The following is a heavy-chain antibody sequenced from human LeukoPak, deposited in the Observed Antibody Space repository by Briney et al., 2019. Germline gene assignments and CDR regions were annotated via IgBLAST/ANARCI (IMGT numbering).Heavy chain of an antibody. Sequence: SVKVSCKASGGTFSSYAISWVRQAPGQGLEWMGGIIPIFGTANYAQKFQGRVTITTDESTSTAYMELSSLRSEDTAVYYCARGITYYDFWSGKYYMDVWGKGTTVTVSS. V-gene: IGHV1-69*05. J-gene: IGHJ6*03. D-gene: IGHD3-3*01. CDR2: IIPIFGTA. CDR3: ARGITYYDFWSGKYYMDV. CDR1: GGTFSSYA.